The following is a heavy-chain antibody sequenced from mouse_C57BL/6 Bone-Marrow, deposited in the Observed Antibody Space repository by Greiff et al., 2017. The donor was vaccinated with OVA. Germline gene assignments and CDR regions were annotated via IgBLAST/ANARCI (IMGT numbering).Heavy chain of an antibody. D-gene: IGHD1-1*01. Sequence: QVQLKESGPGLVAPSQSLSITCTVSGFSFTSYAISWVRQPPGKGLEWLGVIWTGGGTNYNSALHSRLSISKDNSKSQVFLKMNSLQTDDTARYYCARIYYYGSSYYFDYWGQGTTLTVSS. CDR1: GFSFTSYA. J-gene: IGHJ2*01. V-gene: IGHV2-9-1*01. CDR3: ARIYYYGSSYYFDY. CDR2: IWTGGGT.